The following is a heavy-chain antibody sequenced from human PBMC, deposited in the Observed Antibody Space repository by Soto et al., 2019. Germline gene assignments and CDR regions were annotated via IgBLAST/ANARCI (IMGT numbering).Heavy chain of an antibody. V-gene: IGHV1-18*01. Sequence: QVQLVQSEAEVKKPGASVKVSCKASGYSFISHGVSWVRQAPGQGLEWMGWISAYGGNTNYAQKFQGRVTMTTDTSTNRAYMELRSLRSDDTAVYYCARDSRLSPIYYGMDVWGQGTTVTVSS. J-gene: IGHJ6*02. D-gene: IGHD2-8*01. CDR1: GYSFISHG. CDR3: ARDSRLSPIYYGMDV. CDR2: ISAYGGNT.